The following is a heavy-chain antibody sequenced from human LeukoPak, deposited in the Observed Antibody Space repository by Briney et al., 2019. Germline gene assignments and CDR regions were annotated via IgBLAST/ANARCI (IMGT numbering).Heavy chain of an antibody. CDR1: GFTFSSYS. CDR3: ARFNSSSPLIDY. J-gene: IGHJ4*02. Sequence: GSLRLSCAASGFTFSSYSMNWVRQAPGKGLEWVSSISSSSSYIYYTDSVKGRFTISRDNAKNSLYLQMNSLRAEDTAVYYCARFNSSSPLIDYWGQGTLVTVSS. V-gene: IGHV3-21*01. D-gene: IGHD6-13*01. CDR2: ISSSSSYI.